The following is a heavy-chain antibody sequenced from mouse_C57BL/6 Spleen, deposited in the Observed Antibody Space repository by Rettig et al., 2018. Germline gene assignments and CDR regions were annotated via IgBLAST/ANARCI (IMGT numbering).Heavy chain of an antibody. CDR2: IWGVGST. D-gene: IGHD2-3*01. CDR3: ASVYDGYAFAY. V-gene: IGHV2-6*01. Sequence: SQSLSITCTVSGFSLTSYGVDWVRQSPGKGLEWLGVIWGVGSTNYNSALKSRLSISKDNSKSQVFLKMNSLQTDDTAIYYCASVYDGYAFAYWGQGILVTVSA. J-gene: IGHJ3*01. CDR1: GFSLTSYG.